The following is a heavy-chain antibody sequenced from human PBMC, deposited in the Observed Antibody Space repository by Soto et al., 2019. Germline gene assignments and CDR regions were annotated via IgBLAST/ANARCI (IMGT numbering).Heavy chain of an antibody. CDR3: AKDGLLRYCTNGVCPPFDY. D-gene: IGHD2-8*01. V-gene: IGHV3-23*01. Sequence: GGSLRLSCAASGFTFSSYAMSWVRQAPGKGLEWVSAISGSGGSTYYADSVKGRFTISRDNSKNTLYLQMNSLRAEDTAVYYCAKDGLLRYCTNGVCPPFDYWGQGTLVTVSS. J-gene: IGHJ4*02. CDR1: GFTFSSYA. CDR2: ISGSGGST.